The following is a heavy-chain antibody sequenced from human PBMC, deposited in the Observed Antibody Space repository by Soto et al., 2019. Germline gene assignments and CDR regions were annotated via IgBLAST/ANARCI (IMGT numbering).Heavy chain of an antibody. V-gene: IGHV3-74*01. CDR1: GFTFSDDR. J-gene: IGHJ4*02. CDR3: AARGLEPFDY. CDR2: INRDGSYR. Sequence: EVQLVESGGGLVQPGGSLRLACATSGFTFSDDRMNWVRQAPGKGLVWVARINRDGSYRNYADFVEGRFTISRDDSKSEIYLQMDRLRAEDTAVYYCAARGLEPFDYLGQGALVTVSS. D-gene: IGHD1-1*01.